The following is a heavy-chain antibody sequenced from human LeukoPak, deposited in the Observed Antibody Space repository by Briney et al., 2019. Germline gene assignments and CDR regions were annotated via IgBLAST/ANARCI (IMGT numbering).Heavy chain of an antibody. CDR3: ARGTLGTPEQWLPLRPFDY. Sequence: KPSETLSLTCAVYGGSFSGYYWSWIRQPPGKGLEWIGEINHSGSTNYNPSLKSRVTISVDTSKNQFSLKLSSVTAADTAVYYCARGTLGTPEQWLPLRPFDYWGQGTLVTVSS. D-gene: IGHD6-19*01. V-gene: IGHV4-34*01. CDR2: INHSGST. J-gene: IGHJ4*02. CDR1: GGSFSGYY.